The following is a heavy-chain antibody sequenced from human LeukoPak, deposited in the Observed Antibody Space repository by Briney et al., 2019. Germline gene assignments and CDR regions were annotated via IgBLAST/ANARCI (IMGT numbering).Heavy chain of an antibody. D-gene: IGHD2-15*01. CDR1: GGSISSYY. CDR2: IYTSGST. V-gene: IGHV4-4*07. Sequence: SETLSLTCTVSGGSISSYYWSWIRQPAGKGLEWIGRIYTSGSTNYNPSLKSRVTMSVDTSKNQFSLKLSSVTAADTAVYYCAGVVVVAATPGAFYIWGQGTMVTVSS. CDR3: AGVVVVAATPGAFYI. J-gene: IGHJ3*02.